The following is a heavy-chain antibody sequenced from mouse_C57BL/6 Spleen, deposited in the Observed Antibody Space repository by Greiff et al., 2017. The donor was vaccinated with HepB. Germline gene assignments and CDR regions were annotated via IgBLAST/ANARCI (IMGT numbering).Heavy chain of an antibody. J-gene: IGHJ2*01. V-gene: IGHV14-4*01. D-gene: IGHD1-2*01. Sequence: VQLQQSGAELVRPGASVKLSCTASGFNINDDYMHWVKQRPEQGLEWIGWIDPENGDTEYASKFQGKATITADTSSNTAYLQLSSLTSEDTAVYYCTTYGYYFDYWGQGTTLTVSS. CDR3: TTYGYYFDY. CDR2: IDPENGDT. CDR1: GFNINDDY.